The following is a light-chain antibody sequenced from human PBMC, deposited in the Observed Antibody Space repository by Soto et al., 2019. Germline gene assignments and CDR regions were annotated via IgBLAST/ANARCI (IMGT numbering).Light chain of an antibody. V-gene: IGKV1-39*01. J-gene: IGKJ5*01. CDR1: QSISSY. CDR2: AAS. Sequence: DIQMTQSPSSLSASVGDRATITCRASQSISSYLNWYQQKPGKAPKLLIYAASSLQSGVPSRFSGSGSGTDFTLTISSLQPEDFATYYCQQSYSTPLITFGQGTRREIK. CDR3: QQSYSTPLIT.